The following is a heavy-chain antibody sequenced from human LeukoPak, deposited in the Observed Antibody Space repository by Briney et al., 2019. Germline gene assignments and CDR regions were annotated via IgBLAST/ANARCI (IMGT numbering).Heavy chain of an antibody. V-gene: IGHV1-69*13. CDR2: IIPIFGTA. Sequence: SVKVSCKASGGTFSSYAISWVRQAPGQGLEWMGGIIPIFGTANYAQKFQGRVTITADESTSTAYMELSSLRSEDTAVYYCATWGYYYDSSGYYFDYWGQGTLVTVSS. CDR3: ATWGYYYDSSGYYFDY. CDR1: GGTFSSYA. J-gene: IGHJ4*02. D-gene: IGHD3-22*01.